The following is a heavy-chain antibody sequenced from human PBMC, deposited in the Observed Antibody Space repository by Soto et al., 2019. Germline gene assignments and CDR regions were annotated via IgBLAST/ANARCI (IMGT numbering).Heavy chain of an antibody. CDR1: GGSISSGGYY. Sequence: LSLTCTVSGGSISSGGYYWSWIRQHPGKGLEWIGYIYYSGNTYYNPSLKSRVTISVDTSKNQFSLKLSSVTAADTAVYYCARSERGGTYYDFWSGYLAFDYWGQGTLVTVSS. V-gene: IGHV4-31*03. CDR3: ARSERGGTYYDFWSGYLAFDY. CDR2: IYYSGNT. D-gene: IGHD3-3*01. J-gene: IGHJ4*02.